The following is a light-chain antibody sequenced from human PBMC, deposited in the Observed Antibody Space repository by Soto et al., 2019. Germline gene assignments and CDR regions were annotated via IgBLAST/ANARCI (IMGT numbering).Light chain of an antibody. CDR1: SSDVGGYNY. CDR3: SSYTSTTLCV. J-gene: IGLJ1*01. V-gene: IGLV2-14*03. Sequence: QSALTQPASVSGSPGQSITISCTGTSSDVGGYNYVSWYQQHPGKAPKLMIYDVSNRPSGVSNRFSGSKSGDTASLTISGLQAEDEAEYYCSSYTSTTLCVFGTGTKVTVL. CDR2: DVS.